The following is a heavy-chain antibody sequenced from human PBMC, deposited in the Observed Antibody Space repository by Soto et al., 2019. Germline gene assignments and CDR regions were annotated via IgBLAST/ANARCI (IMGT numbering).Heavy chain of an antibody. CDR2: ISSSGSTI. V-gene: IGHV3-11*01. CDR3: ATSSSREKVDY. D-gene: IGHD6-6*01. Sequence: GGSLRLSCAASGFTFSDYYMSWIRQAPGKGLEWVSYISSSGSTIYYADSVKGRFTISRDNAKNSLYLHMNSLRAEDTAVYYCATSSSREKVDYWGQGTLVTVSS. J-gene: IGHJ4*02. CDR1: GFTFSDYY.